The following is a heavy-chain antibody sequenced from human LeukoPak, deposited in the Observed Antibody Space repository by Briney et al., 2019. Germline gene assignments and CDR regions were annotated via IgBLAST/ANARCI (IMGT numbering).Heavy chain of an antibody. J-gene: IGHJ4*02. CDR1: GGSISSYY. D-gene: IGHD5-12*01. CDR2: IYYSGST. CDR3: ARSSSSAYDLPFDY. Sequence: SETLSLTCTVSGGSISSYYWSWIRQPPGKGLEWIGYIYYSGSTNYNPSLKSRVTISVDTSKNQFSLKLSSVTAADTAVYYCARSSSSAYDLPFDYWGQGTLVTVSS. V-gene: IGHV4-59*01.